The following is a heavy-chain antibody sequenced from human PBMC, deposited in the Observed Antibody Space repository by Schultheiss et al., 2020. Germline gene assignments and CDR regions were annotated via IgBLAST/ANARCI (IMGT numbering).Heavy chain of an antibody. V-gene: IGHV3-48*03. CDR3: ARGGCSSASCYIDY. J-gene: IGHJ4*03. Sequence: GGSLRLSCAASGFTFSSYEMNWVRQAPGKGLEWVSYISSSGTTIYYADSVKGRFTISRDNAKNSLYLQMNSLRAEDTAVYSCARGGCSSASCYIDYWGQGTMVTVSS. CDR2: ISSSGTTI. D-gene: IGHD2-2*02. CDR1: GFTFSSYE.